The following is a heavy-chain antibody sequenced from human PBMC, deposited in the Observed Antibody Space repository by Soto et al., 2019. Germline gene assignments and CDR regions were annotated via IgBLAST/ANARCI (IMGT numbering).Heavy chain of an antibody. D-gene: IGHD3-22*01. CDR3: ARSYYDSSGYYPGFDY. CDR2: IIPIFGTA. Sequence: SVKVSCKASGGTFSSYAISWVRQAPGQGLEWMEGIIPIFGTANYAQKFQGRVTITADESTSTAYMELSSLRSEDTAVYYCARSYYDSSGYYPGFDYWGQGTLVTVSS. J-gene: IGHJ4*02. CDR1: GGTFSSYA. V-gene: IGHV1-69*13.